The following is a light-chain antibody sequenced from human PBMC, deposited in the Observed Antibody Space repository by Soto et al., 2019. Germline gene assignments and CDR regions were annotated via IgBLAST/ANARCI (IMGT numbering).Light chain of an antibody. J-gene: IGKJ1*01. Sequence: DIQMTQSPSTLSASVEDRVTITCRASQSIGDLLAWYQQKPGEAPKLLIYDVSSLESGVPSRFSGSGSGTEFTLTIGSLQPEDFATYYCQQYNTFWTFGQGTKVDIK. CDR2: DVS. CDR1: QSIGDL. V-gene: IGKV1-5*01. CDR3: QQYNTFWT.